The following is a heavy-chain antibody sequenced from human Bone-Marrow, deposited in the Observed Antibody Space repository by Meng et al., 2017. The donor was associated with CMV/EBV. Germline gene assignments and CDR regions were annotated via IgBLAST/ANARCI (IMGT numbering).Heavy chain of an antibody. CDR2: TYYKSIWYT. V-gene: IGHV6-1*01. D-gene: IGHD6-19*01. CDR3: ASNHKALDSSGWYVQNYYGIDV. CDR1: GDSVSSNSAA. J-gene: IGHJ6*02. Sequence: SQTLSLTCVISGDSVSSNSAAWNWIRQSPSRGLEWRGRTYYKSIWYTDYAVSVRSRIAINADTSGNQFSLQLRYVTPDDTAVYYCASNHKALDSSGWYVQNYYGIDVWGQGTTVTVSS.